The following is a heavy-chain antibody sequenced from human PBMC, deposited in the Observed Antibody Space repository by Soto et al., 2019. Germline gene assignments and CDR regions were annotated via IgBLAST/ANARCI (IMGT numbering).Heavy chain of an antibody. V-gene: IGHV4-34*01. J-gene: IGHJ5*02. CDR3: ARGSAEGDTIFGVVMNWFDP. D-gene: IGHD3-3*01. CDR1: GGSFSGYY. Sequence: SETLSLTCAVYGGSFSGYYWSWIRQPPGKGLEWIGEINHSGSTNYNPSLKSRVTISVDTSKNQFSLKLSSVTAADTAVYYCARGSAEGDTIFGVVMNWFDPWGQGTLVTVSS. CDR2: INHSGST.